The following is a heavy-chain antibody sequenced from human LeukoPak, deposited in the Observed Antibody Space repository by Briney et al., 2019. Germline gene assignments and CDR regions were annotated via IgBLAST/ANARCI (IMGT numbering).Heavy chain of an antibody. D-gene: IGHD5-12*01. V-gene: IGHV3-74*01. J-gene: IGHJ4*02. CDR3: AGWGDSGYDHS. CDR2: IKGDGSST. CDR1: GFTFSAFS. Sequence: GGSLRLSCAASGFTFSAFSMNWVRQAPGKGLVWVSRIKGDGSSTSYADSVKGRFTISRDNTKNTLYLQMNSLRAEDTAVYYCAGWGDSGYDHSWGQGTLVTVSS.